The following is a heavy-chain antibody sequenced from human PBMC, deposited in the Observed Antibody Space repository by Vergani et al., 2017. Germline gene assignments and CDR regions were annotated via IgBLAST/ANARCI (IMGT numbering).Heavy chain of an antibody. V-gene: IGHV3-23*01. J-gene: IGHJ6*03. CDR2: IISTGADT. Sequence: EVQLLESGGGLVQPGGSLRLSCATSGFTFNNYAMSWVRQAPGKGLEWVSMIISTGADTYYADSVKGRFTISRDNSKDTLYLQMNSLRAEDTAVYFCARDHLSCVGISCFLMDVWGKGTTVTVSS. CDR1: GFTFNNYA. CDR3: ARDHLSCVGISCFLMDV. D-gene: IGHD2-2*01.